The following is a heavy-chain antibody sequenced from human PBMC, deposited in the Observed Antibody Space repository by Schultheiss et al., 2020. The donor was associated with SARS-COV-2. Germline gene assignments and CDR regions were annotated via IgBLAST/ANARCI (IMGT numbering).Heavy chain of an antibody. CDR3: ARAGVAAAATDAFDI. Sequence: GGSLRLSCAASGFTFSSYAMSWVRQAPGKGLEWVAVISYDGSNKYYADSVKGRFTISRDNSKNTLYLQMNSLRAEDTAVYYCARAGVAAAATDAFDIWGQGTMVTVSS. CDR1: GFTFSSYA. J-gene: IGHJ3*02. V-gene: IGHV3-30*01. D-gene: IGHD6-13*01. CDR2: ISYDGSNK.